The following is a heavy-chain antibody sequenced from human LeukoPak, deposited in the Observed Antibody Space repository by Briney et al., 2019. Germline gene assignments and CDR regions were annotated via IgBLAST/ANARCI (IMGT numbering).Heavy chain of an antibody. CDR3: ARSGYSYADAFDI. D-gene: IGHD5-18*01. Sequence: GESLKISCKGSGYSFTSYWIGWVRQMPGKGLEWMGIIYPGDSDTRYSPSFQGQVTISADKSSSTAYLQWSSLKASDTAMYYCARSGYSYADAFDIWGQGIMVTVSS. J-gene: IGHJ3*02. CDR2: IYPGDSDT. CDR1: GYSFTSYW. V-gene: IGHV5-51*01.